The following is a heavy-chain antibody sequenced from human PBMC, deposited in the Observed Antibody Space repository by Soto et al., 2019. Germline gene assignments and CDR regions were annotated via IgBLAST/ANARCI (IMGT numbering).Heavy chain of an antibody. CDR1: GASVISYH. D-gene: IGHD1-1*01. CDR3: AKDRSTMRWFDP. CDR2: VQMSGTT. Sequence: SETLYLTCSVSGASVISYHWSWIRQAAGKGLEWIGRVQMSGTTNYNPSLKTRVTMSLDTSKNEVSLRMTSVTAADTAVYFCAKDRSTMRWFDPWGQGILVTVSS. V-gene: IGHV4-4*07. J-gene: IGHJ5*02.